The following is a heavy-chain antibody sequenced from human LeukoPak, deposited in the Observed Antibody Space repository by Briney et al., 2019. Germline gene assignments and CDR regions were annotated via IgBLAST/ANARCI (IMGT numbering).Heavy chain of an antibody. CDR2: IYTSGST. J-gene: IGHJ4*02. CDR3: ARDGSRGYCSSTSCYPLFDY. V-gene: IGHV4-4*07. CDR1: GGSISSYY. Sequence: SETLSLTCTVSGGSISSYYWSWIRQPAGKGLEWIGRIYTSGSTNYNPSLKSRVTISVDTSKNQFSMKLSSVTAADTAVYYCARDGSRGYCSSTSCYPLFDYWGQGTLVTVSS. D-gene: IGHD2-2*01.